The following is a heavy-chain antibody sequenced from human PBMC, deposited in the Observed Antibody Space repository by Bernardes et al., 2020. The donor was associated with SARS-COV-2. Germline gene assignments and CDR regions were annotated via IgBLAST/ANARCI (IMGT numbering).Heavy chain of an antibody. CDR1: GGSFSGYY. V-gene: IGHV4-34*01. CDR2: INHSGST. J-gene: IGHJ3*02. D-gene: IGHD5-12*01. CDR3: ARGFHSIVATKRRAFDI. Sequence: SETLSLTCAVYGGSFSGYYWSWIRQPPGKGLEWIGEINHSGSTNYNPSLKSRVTISVDTSKNQFSLKLSSVTAADTAVYYCARGFHSIVATKRRAFDIWGQGTMVTVSS.